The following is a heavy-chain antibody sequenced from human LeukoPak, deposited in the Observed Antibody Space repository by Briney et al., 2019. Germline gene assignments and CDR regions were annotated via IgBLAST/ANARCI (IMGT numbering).Heavy chain of an antibody. J-gene: IGHJ6*02. CDR3: AKDGRITMIVVDYYYGMDV. V-gene: IGHV3-30*18. Sequence: GGSLGLSCAASGFTFSSYGMHWVRQAPGKGLEWVAVISYDGSNKYYADSVKGRFTISRDNSKNTLYLQMNSLRAEDTAVYYCAKDGRITMIVVDYYYGMDVWGQGTTVTVSS. D-gene: IGHD3-22*01. CDR1: GFTFSSYG. CDR2: ISYDGSNK.